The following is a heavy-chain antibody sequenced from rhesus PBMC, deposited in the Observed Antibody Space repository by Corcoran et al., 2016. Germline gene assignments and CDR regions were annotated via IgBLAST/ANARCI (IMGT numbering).Heavy chain of an antibody. CDR3: ARGSNSNHPYFEF. Sequence: QVQLQESGPGLVKPSETLSLTCAVSGGSISNNYRSWIRPPPGKGLEWIGYIYGSGNSTNYNPSLKSRVTLSVDTSKNQFSLKLSSVTAADTAVYYCARGSNSNHPYFEFWGQGALVTVSS. J-gene: IGHJ1*01. CDR1: GGSISNNY. CDR2: IYGSGNST. V-gene: IGHV4S11*01. D-gene: IGHD4-23*01.